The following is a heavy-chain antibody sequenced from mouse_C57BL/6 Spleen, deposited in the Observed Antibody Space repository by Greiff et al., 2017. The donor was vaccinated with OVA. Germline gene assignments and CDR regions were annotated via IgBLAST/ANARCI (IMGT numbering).Heavy chain of an antibody. J-gene: IGHJ4*01. CDR1: GYTFTSYW. CDR2: IYPGSGST. Sequence: VQLQQPGAELVKPGASVKMSCKASGYTFTSYWITWVKQRPGQGLEWIGDIYPGSGSTNYNEKFKSKATLTVDTSSSTAYMQLSSLTSEDSAVYYCAKTYYDYDYYAMDYWGQGTSVTVSS. V-gene: IGHV1-55*01. D-gene: IGHD2-4*01. CDR3: AKTYYDYDYYAMDY.